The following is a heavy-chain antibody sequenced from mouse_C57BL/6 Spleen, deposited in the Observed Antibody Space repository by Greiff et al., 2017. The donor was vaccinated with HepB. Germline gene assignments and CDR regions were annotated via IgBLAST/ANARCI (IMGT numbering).Heavy chain of an antibody. D-gene: IGHD2-2*01. Sequence: VKLMESGPGLVQPSQSLSITCTVSGFSLTSYGVHWVRQSPGKGLEWLGVIWSGGSTDYNAAFISRLSISKDNAKSQVFFKMNSLQADDTAIYYCARNGVGYDGAMDYWGQGTSVTVSS. CDR3: ARNGVGYDGAMDY. CDR2: IWSGGST. V-gene: IGHV2-2*01. CDR1: GFSLTSYG. J-gene: IGHJ4*01.